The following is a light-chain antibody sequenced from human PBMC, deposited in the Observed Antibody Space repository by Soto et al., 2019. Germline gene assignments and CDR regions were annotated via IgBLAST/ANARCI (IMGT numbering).Light chain of an antibody. V-gene: IGKV1-5*03. Sequence: DIQMTKSPSTLSASVGDRVTLTCLASQSISSWLAWYQQRPGKAPKLLIYKASTLKSGVPSRFSGSGSGTEFTLTISSLQPDDFATYYCQQYNSYSSTFGQGTKVDIK. J-gene: IGKJ1*01. CDR3: QQYNSYSST. CDR2: KAS. CDR1: QSISSW.